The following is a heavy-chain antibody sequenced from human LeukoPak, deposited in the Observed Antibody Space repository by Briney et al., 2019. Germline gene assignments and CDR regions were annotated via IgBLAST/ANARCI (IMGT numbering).Heavy chain of an antibody. CDR2: IRNDGNDK. Sequence: PGGALRVSCAASGFTFSSYVMHWLRQAPGRGLEGVAYIRNDGNDKYYAESVKGRFTISRDNYKKTLSLQMNSLRAEDTAVYYCAKDLITMVVDRFYHAFNVWGQGTTVTVSS. J-gene: IGHJ3*01. CDR1: GFTFSSYV. D-gene: IGHD3-10*01. CDR3: AKDLITMVVDRFYHAFNV. V-gene: IGHV3-30*02.